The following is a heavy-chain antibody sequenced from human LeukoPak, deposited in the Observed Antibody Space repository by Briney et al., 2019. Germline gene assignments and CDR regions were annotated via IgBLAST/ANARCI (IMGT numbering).Heavy chain of an antibody. D-gene: IGHD2-2*01. J-gene: IGHJ5*02. CDR3: ARGGYCSSTSCSLNWFDP. CDR1: GCTFSSYA. Sequence: ASVKVSCKASGCTFSSYAISWVGQAPGQGLEWMGGIIPIFGTANYEQKFQGRVTITPDESTSPAYMELSSLRSEDTAVYYCARGGYCSSTSCSLNWFDPWGQGTLVTVSS. CDR2: IIPIFGTA. V-gene: IGHV1-69*01.